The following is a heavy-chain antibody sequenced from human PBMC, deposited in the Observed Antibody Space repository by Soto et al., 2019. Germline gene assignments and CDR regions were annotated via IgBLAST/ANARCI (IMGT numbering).Heavy chain of an antibody. J-gene: IGHJ6*02. CDR1: GDSVSSNSAA. CDR3: SRSLEPRDHYYYGMDV. Sequence: QSQTLSLTCAISGDSVSSNSAAWNWIRQSPSRGLEWLGRTYYRSKWYNDYAVSVKSRITINPDTSKNQFSLQLNSVTPADTAVYYCSRSLEPRDHYYYGMDVWGQGTTVTVSS. CDR2: TYYRSKWYN. D-gene: IGHD1-1*01. V-gene: IGHV6-1*01.